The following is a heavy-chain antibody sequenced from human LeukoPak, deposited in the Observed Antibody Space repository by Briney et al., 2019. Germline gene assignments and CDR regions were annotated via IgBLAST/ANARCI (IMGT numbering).Heavy chain of an antibody. J-gene: IGHJ6*03. CDR2: ISGYNDNT. Sequence: EASVKVSCKASGYTFTSYGISWVRQAPGQGLEWMGWISGYNDNTNYAQNLQGRVTMTTDTSTSTAYMELRSLRSDDTAVYYCARVAYDFWSGSSIPHMDVWGKGTTVIVS. CDR3: ARVAYDFWSGSSIPHMDV. D-gene: IGHD3-3*01. V-gene: IGHV1-18*01. CDR1: GYTFTSYG.